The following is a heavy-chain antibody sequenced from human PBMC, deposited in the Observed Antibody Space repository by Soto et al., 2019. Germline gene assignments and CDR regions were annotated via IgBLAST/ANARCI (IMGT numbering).Heavy chain of an antibody. J-gene: IGHJ6*04. V-gene: IGHV3-30-3*01. Sequence: WGSLRLSCAACGFTFSSYAMHWDRQAPGKGLERVAVISYDGSNKYYADSVKGRFTISRDNAKNTLYLQMNSLRAEDTAVYYCARETSKAYSSSSAGGMDVWDKGTTVTVSS. CDR2: ISYDGSNK. CDR1: GFTFSSYA. D-gene: IGHD6-6*01. CDR3: ARETSKAYSSSSAGGMDV.